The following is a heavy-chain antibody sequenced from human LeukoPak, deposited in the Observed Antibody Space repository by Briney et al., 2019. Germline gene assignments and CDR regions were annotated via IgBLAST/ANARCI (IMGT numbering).Heavy chain of an antibody. CDR2: IRYDGSNK. CDR1: GFTFSSYG. D-gene: IGHD5-18*01. Sequence: SGGSLRLSCAASGFTFSSYGMHWVRQAPGKGLEWVAFIRYDGSNKYYADSVKGRFTISRDNSKNTLYLQMNSLRAEDTAVYYCAKDRRGYSYGYSFFDYWGQGTLVTVPS. J-gene: IGHJ4*02. CDR3: AKDRRGYSYGYSFFDY. V-gene: IGHV3-30*02.